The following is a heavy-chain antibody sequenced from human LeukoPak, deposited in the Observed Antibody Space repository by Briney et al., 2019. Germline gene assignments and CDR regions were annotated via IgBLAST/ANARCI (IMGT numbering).Heavy chain of an antibody. CDR2: IRYDGSNK. CDR1: GFTFSSYG. D-gene: IGHD6-6*01. V-gene: IGHV3-30*02. Sequence: GGSLRLSCAASGFTFSSYGMHWVRQAPGKGLEWVAFIRYDGSNKYYADSVKGRFTISRDNSKNTLYLQMNSLRAEDTAVYYCAKDEYSSSSLDYWGQGTLVTVSS. CDR3: AKDEYSSSSLDY. J-gene: IGHJ4*02.